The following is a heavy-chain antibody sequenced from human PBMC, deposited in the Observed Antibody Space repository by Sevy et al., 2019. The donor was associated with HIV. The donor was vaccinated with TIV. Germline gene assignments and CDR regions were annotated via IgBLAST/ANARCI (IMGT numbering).Heavy chain of an antibody. V-gene: IGHV4-59*01. CDR3: ATHASDYDSTGYLERDAFDI. CDR2: IYYSGRT. D-gene: IGHD3-22*01. CDR1: DDSISGYY. Sequence: SETLSLTCTVSDDSISGYYWSWIRQPPGKGLEWIGYIYYSGRTNYNPSLKSRATISADMSTNHFSLKLSSVTAADTAVYYCATHASDYDSTGYLERDAFDIWGQGTMVTVSS. J-gene: IGHJ3*02.